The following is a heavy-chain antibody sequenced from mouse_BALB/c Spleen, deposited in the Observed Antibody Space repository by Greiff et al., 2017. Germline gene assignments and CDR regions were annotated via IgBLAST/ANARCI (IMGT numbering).Heavy chain of an antibody. Sequence: EVKLMESGGGLVQPGGSLKLSCAASGFTFSSYTMSWVRQTPEKRLEWVAYISNGGGSTYYPDTVKGRFTISRDNAKNTLYLQMSSLKSEDTAMYYCARSTTAFDYWGQGTTLTVSS. CDR1: GFTFSSYT. V-gene: IGHV5-12-2*01. CDR2: ISNGGGST. D-gene: IGHD1-2*01. J-gene: IGHJ2*01. CDR3: ARSTTAFDY.